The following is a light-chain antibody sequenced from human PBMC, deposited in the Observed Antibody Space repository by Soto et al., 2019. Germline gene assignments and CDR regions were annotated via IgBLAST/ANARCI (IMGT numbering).Light chain of an antibody. CDR3: QQYNSYSWT. CDR2: KAS. CDR1: QTISSW. Sequence: DIQMTQSPSTLSGSVGDRVTITCRASQTISSWLAWYQQKPGKAPKRLIYKASTLKSGVPSRFSGSGSGTEFTLTISSLQPDDFATYYCQQYNSYSWTFGQGTKVDIK. J-gene: IGKJ1*01. V-gene: IGKV1-5*03.